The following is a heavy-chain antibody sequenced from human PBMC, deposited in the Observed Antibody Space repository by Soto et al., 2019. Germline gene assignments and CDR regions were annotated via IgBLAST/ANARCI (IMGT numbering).Heavy chain of an antibody. CDR3: ARHVGGASSSYNDY. J-gene: IGHJ4*02. D-gene: IGHD6-13*01. CDR1: GGSISSYY. CDR2: IYYSGST. V-gene: IGHV4-59*08. Sequence: PSETLSLTCTVSGGSISSYYWSWIRQPPGKGLEWIGYIYYSGSTNYNPSLKSRVTISVDTSKNQFSLKLSSVTAADTAVYYCARHVGGASSSYNDYWGQGTLVTVSS.